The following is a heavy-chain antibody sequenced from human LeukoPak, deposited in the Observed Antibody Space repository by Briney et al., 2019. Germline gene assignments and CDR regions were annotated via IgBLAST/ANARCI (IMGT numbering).Heavy chain of an antibody. CDR3: ARVGGTNYYYYGMDV. D-gene: IGHD1-1*01. V-gene: IGHV4-61*08. Sequence: SETLSLTCAVSGGSISSSGYYWGWIRQPPGKGLEWIGYIYDSGSTNYNPSLKSRVTISVDTSKNQFSLKLSSVTAADTAVYYCARVGGTNYYYYGMDVWGQGTTVTVSS. CDR2: IYDSGST. J-gene: IGHJ6*02. CDR1: GGSISSSGYY.